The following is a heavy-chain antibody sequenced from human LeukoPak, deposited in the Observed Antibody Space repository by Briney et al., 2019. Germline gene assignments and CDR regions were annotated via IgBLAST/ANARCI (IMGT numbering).Heavy chain of an antibody. V-gene: IGHV5-51*01. CDR1: GYSFTSHW. Sequence: ESLKISCKGSGYSFTSHWIGWVRQIPGKGLEWRGIIHPGDSATRYSPSFQGQVTISADKSISTAYLQWSSLTASDTAMYYCARRDSSGWYVIDYWGQGNLVTVSS. CDR2: IHPGDSAT. J-gene: IGHJ4*02. CDR3: ARRDSSGWYVIDY. D-gene: IGHD6-19*01.